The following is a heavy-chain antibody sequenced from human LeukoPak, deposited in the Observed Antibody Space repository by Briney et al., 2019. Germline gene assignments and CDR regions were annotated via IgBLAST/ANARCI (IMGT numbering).Heavy chain of an antibody. CDR1: GGSISSYY. Sequence: PSETLSLTCTVSGGSISSYYWSWIRQPAGKGLEWVGRIYTSGSTNYNPSLKSRVTMSVDTSKNQFCLKLSSVTAADTAVYYCARYYCSGGSCSLDYWGQGTLVTVSS. CDR2: IYTSGST. D-gene: IGHD2-15*01. J-gene: IGHJ4*02. CDR3: ARYYCSGGSCSLDY. V-gene: IGHV4-4*07.